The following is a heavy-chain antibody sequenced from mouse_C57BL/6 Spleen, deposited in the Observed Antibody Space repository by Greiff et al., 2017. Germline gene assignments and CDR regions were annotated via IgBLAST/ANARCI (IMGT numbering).Heavy chain of an antibody. CDR3: ARWGGSGYPYAMDY. D-gene: IGHD3-2*02. V-gene: IGHV14-3*01. CDR1: GFNIKNTY. J-gene: IGHJ4*01. CDR2: IDPANGNT. Sequence: EVKLVESVAELVRPGASVKLSCTASGFNIKNTYMHWVKQRPEQGLEWIGRIDPANGNTKYAPKFQGKATITADTASNTAYLQLSSLTSEDTAIYYCARWGGSGYPYAMDYWGQGTSVTVSS.